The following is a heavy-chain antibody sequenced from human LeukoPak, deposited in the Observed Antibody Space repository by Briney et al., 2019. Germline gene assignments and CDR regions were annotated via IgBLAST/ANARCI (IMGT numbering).Heavy chain of an antibody. CDR1: GDSLTGYY. J-gene: IGHJ4*02. CDR2: IYYSGST. V-gene: IGHV4-59*01. Sequence: SETLSLTCTVSGDSLTGYYWSWMRQPPGKGLEWIGYIYYSGSTNYNPSLKSRVTISVDTSKNQFSLRLSSVTAADTAIYYCARGVFGGYWGQGTLVTVSS. CDR3: ARGVFGGY. D-gene: IGHD3-10*01.